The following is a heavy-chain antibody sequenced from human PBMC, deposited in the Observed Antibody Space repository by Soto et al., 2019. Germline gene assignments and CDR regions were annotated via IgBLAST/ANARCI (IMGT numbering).Heavy chain of an antibody. CDR1: GITLRTAW. J-gene: IGHJ6*02. D-gene: IGHD1-1*01. CDR3: VKWKVGDYSGVGV. CDR2: IKSETDGGTI. Sequence: EVQLVESGGGLVKPGGSLRLSCEASGITLRTAWMTWVRQAPGKGLEWVGRIKSETDGGTIDYAAPVKGRFTISRDDSKNTLYLQMNNLKIEDPPLYYCVKWKVGDYSGVGVWGQGTTVTVSS. V-gene: IGHV3-15*01.